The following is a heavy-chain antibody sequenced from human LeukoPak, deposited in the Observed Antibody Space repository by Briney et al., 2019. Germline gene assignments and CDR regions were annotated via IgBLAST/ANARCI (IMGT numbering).Heavy chain of an antibody. D-gene: IGHD2-2*02. Sequence: ASVKVSCKASGGTFSSYAISWVRQAPGQGLEWMGRIIPIFGTANYAQKFQGRVTITADESTSTAYMELSSLRSEDTAVYYCARDRPGRYCSTTSCYNASPFDPWGQGTLVTVSS. CDR3: ARDRPGRYCSTTSCYNASPFDP. J-gene: IGHJ5*02. V-gene: IGHV1-69*13. CDR1: GGTFSSYA. CDR2: IIPIFGTA.